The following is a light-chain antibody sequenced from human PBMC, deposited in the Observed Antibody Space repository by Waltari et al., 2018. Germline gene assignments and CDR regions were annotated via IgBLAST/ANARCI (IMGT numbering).Light chain of an antibody. CDR3: EQYGDSPRT. CDR1: HIVYARY. Sequence: EIVLTQSPGTLSLSPGDGATLSCRASHIVYARYLAWYQQRPGQAPRRGIYGDSTRAPGIPDRFSGSASGTEFTLTISKLEPEDFAVYYCEQYGDSPRTFGQGTRLEIK. J-gene: IGKJ5*01. V-gene: IGKV3-20*01. CDR2: GDS.